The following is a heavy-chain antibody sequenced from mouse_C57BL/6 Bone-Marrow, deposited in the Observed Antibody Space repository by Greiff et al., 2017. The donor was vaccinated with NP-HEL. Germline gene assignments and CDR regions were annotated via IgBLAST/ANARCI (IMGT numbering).Heavy chain of an antibody. Sequence: QVQLQQPGAELVKPRSSLQPPFPSSFSPFTISFIHFFPHIPGQGLEWIGMIHPNSGSTNYNEKFKRKATLTVDKSSSTAYMQLSSLTSEDSAVYYCARRAYYSNYPWFAYWGKGTLVTVSA. J-gene: IGHJ3*01. CDR3: ARRAYYSNYPWFAY. CDR1: FSPFTISF. V-gene: IGHV1-64*01. D-gene: IGHD2-5*01. CDR2: IHPNSGST.